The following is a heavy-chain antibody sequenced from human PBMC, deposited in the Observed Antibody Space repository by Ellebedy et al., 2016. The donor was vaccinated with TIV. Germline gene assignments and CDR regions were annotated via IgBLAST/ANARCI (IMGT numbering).Heavy chain of an antibody. Sequence: SETLSLXXTVSGGSISSCYWSWIRQPPGKGLEWIGYIYYSGSTNYNPSLKSRVTISVDTSKNQFSLKLSSVTAADTAVYYCARLVRWSYQLLWFGESGFDYWGQGTLVTVSS. CDR3: ARLVRWSYQLLWFGESGFDY. CDR2: IYYSGST. V-gene: IGHV4-59*01. CDR1: GGSISSCY. J-gene: IGHJ4*02. D-gene: IGHD3-10*01.